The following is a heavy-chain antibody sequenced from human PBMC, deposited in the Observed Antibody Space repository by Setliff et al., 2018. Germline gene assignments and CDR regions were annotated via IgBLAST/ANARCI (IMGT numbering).Heavy chain of an antibody. CDR2: IDSSGTTI. V-gene: IGHV3-11*04. Sequence: GGSLRLSCAASGFSFSDYYMTWIRQAPGKGLEWVSYIDSSGTTINYADSVKGRFTISRDNAKDSLYLQMNSLRAEDTAVYYCARDRGSGSYFLRYFDYWGQGTLVTVSS. CDR3: ARDRGSGSYFLRYFDY. CDR1: GFSFSDYY. D-gene: IGHD1-26*01. J-gene: IGHJ4*02.